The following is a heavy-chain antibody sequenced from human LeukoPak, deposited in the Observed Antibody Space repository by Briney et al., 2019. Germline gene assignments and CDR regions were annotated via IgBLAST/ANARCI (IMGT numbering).Heavy chain of an antibody. CDR1: GYTFTGYY. V-gene: IGHV1-2*02. D-gene: IGHD3-22*01. CDR2: INPHTGGT. J-gene: IGHJ5*02. Sequence: GASVKVSCKASGYTFTGYYVHWVRQAPVQGLEWMGWINPHTGGTNYAQRFQGRVTMTRDTSISTAYMELSRLRSDDTAVYYCARDPTTMIVVERWFDPWGQGTLVTVSS. CDR3: ARDPTTMIVVERWFDP.